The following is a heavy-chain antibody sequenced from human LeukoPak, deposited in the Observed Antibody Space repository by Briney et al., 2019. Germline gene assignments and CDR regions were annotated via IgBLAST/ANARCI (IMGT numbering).Heavy chain of an antibody. V-gene: IGHV1-24*01. CDR2: FDPEDGET. D-gene: IGHD3-10*01. CDR3: ATINYYYGSVWAN. J-gene: IGHJ4*02. CDR1: GYTLTELS. Sequence: ASVKVSCKVSGYTLTELSMHWVRQAPGKGLEWVGGFDPEDGETIYAQKFQGRVTMTEDTSTDTAYMELSSLRSEDTAVYYCATINYYYGSVWANWGQGTLVTVSS.